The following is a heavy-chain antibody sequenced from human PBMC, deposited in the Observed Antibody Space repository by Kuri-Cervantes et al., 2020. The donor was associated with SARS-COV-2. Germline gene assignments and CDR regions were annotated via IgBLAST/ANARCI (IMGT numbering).Heavy chain of an antibody. CDR2: IKQDGSEK. Sequence: ESLKISCAASGFTFSSYWMSWVRQAPGKGLEWVANIKQDGSEKYYVDSVKGRFTIPRDNSKNTLYLQMNSLRAEDTAAYYCAKDQGDSYGISYFDYWGQGTLVTVSS. CDR3: AKDQGDSYGISYFDY. J-gene: IGHJ4*02. D-gene: IGHD5-18*01. CDR1: GFTFSSYW. V-gene: IGHV3-7*01.